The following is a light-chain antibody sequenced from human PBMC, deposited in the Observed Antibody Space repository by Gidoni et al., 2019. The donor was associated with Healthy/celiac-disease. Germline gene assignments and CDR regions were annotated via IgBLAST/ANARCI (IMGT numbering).Light chain of an antibody. CDR1: QSVSSA. CDR2: DAS. V-gene: IGKV3-11*01. J-gene: IGKJ3*01. CDR3: HQRSNWPLT. Sequence: EIVLTQSPATLALSPGERATLSCRASQSVSSALARYQQKPGQAPRLLIYDASNRATGIPARFRGSGSGTDFTLTIISLEPEDFAVSYCHQRSNWPLTFGPGTKVDI.